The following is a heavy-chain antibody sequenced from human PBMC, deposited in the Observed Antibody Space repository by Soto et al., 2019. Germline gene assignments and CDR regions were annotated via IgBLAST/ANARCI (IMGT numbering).Heavy chain of an antibody. CDR2: IVVGSGNT. J-gene: IGHJ4*02. CDR1: GFTFTSSA. D-gene: IGHD3-3*01. V-gene: IGHV1-58*01. Sequence: ASVKVSCQASGFTFTSSAVQWVRQARGQRLEWIGWIVVGSGNTNYAQKFQERVTITRDMSTSTAYMKLSSLRSEDTAVYYCAAGHGFWSGYFGSGYHPPHRYRYAHYFDYWGQGTLVTVSS. CDR3: AAGHGFWSGYFGSGYHPPHRYRYAHYFDY.